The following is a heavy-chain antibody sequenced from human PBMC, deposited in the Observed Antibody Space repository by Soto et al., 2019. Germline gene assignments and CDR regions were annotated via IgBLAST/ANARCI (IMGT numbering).Heavy chain of an antibody. CDR1: GFTFSSYS. CDR2: ISSSSSTI. J-gene: IGHJ6*02. CDR3: ARVSFDFWSGYPIYYYCGMDV. Sequence: EVQLVESGGGLVQPGGSLRLSCAASGFTFSSYSMNWVRQAPGKGLEWVSYISSSSSTIYYADSVKGRFTISRDNAKNSLYLQMNSLRDEDTAVYYCARVSFDFWSGYPIYYYCGMDVWGQGTTVTVSS. D-gene: IGHD3-3*01. V-gene: IGHV3-48*02.